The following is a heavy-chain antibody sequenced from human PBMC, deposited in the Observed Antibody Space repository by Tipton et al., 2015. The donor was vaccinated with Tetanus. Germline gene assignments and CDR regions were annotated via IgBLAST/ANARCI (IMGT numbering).Heavy chain of an antibody. D-gene: IGHD5-24*01. Sequence: TLSLTCXVYGESFSDYYWXWXRXXXXXGLEWIGEIHPTAPTDYXXXXKSRVIISVDTSKNQFSLKLSSVTAADSALYFCARGTDAYKSGNYWGQGTLVTVSS. V-gene: IGHV4-34*01. CDR1: GESFSDYY. CDR3: ARGTDAYKSGNY. CDR2: IHPTAPT. J-gene: IGHJ4*01.